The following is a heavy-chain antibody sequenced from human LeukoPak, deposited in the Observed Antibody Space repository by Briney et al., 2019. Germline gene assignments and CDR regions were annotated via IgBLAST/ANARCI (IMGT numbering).Heavy chain of an antibody. CDR3: EKEAKRVMVGYYYYYMDV. CDR2: IILDGGST. J-gene: IGHJ6*03. CDR1: GFTFDDYA. D-gene: IGHD3-16*01. Sequence: GGSLRLSCAASGFTFDDYAMRWVRHAPGKGLGWVSLIILDGGSTYYADSVKGRFNISRHNSKNPLYLQMNRLRAEHTTLYYCEKEAKRVMVGYYYYYMDVWGKGTTVTVSS. V-gene: IGHV3-43D*03.